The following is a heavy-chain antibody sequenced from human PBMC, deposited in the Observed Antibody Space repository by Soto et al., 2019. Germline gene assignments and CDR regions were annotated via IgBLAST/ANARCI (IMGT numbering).Heavy chain of an antibody. D-gene: IGHD5-18*01. J-gene: IGHJ6*02. CDR2: ITDTGGDT. Sequence: EVQLLESGGGLVQPGGSLRLSFAASGFTFSNFVMRWVRQTPGKGLEWVSTITDTGGDTYYTDSVKGRFTISRDNSNNTLYLQIASLRAEDTAFYYCTKASSDIHLMDVWGQGTMVTVSS. CDR3: TKASSDIHLMDV. CDR1: GFTFSNFV. V-gene: IGHV3-23*01.